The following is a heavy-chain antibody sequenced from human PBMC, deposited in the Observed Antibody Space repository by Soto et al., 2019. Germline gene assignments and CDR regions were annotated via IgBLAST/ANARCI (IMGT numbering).Heavy chain of an antibody. D-gene: IGHD1-26*01. CDR3: ARDGGRHSGGIDY. V-gene: IGHV1-69*01. CDR2: IIPIFGTA. J-gene: IGHJ4*02. Sequence: QVQLVQSGAEVKKPGSSVKVSCKASGGTFSSYSIIWVRQAPGQGLEWKGEIIPIFGTANYAQKFQGRVTITADESTSTAYMELSSLRSEDTAVYYCARDGGRHSGGIDYWGQGTLVTVSS. CDR1: GGTFSSYS.